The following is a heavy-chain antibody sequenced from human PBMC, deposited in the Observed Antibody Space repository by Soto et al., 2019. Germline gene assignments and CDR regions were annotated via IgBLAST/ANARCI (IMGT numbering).Heavy chain of an antibody. D-gene: IGHD6-19*01. CDR1: GGSISSIGYY. V-gene: IGHV4-39*01. CDR2: VYYSRST. Sequence: QVQLQESGPGLVKPSETLSLTCTVSGGSISSIGYYWGWIRQPPGKGLEWLGTVYYSRSTYYNPSLKSRLTMSVDTSNNQFSLRVTSVTAADTAVYYCARHGRGDSSDWYWFDPWGQGTLVTVSS. J-gene: IGHJ5*02. CDR3: ARHGRGDSSDWYWFDP.